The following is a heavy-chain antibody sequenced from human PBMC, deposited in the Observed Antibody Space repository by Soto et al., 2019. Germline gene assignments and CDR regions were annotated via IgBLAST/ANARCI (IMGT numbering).Heavy chain of an antibody. CDR1: GNTFTYRY. D-gene: IGHD1-26*01. J-gene: IGHJ4*02. Sequence: QMQLVQSGAEVKKTGSSVTVSCKALGNTFTYRYLHWVRQAPGQALEWMGWITPFSGDVHYAQKFQERVTITRDRSINTAYMLMSSLRSEDTAMYLCASGGASSGPFTWELPDHWGQGTLVTVSS. CDR2: ITPFSGDV. CDR3: ASGGASSGPFTWELPDH. V-gene: IGHV1-45*02.